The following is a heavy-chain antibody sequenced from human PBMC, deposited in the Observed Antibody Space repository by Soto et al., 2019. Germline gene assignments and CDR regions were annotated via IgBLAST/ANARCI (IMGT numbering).Heavy chain of an antibody. J-gene: IGHJ6*03. D-gene: IGHD2-8*01. V-gene: IGHV3-23*01. Sequence: PGGSLRLSCAASGFTFSSYAMSWVRQAPGKGLEWVSAISGSGGSTYYADSVKGRFTISRDNSKNTLYLQMNSLRAEDTAVYYCAKVRRYCTNGVCQYYMDVWGKGTTVTVSS. CDR2: ISGSGGST. CDR3: AKVRRYCTNGVCQYYMDV. CDR1: GFTFSSYA.